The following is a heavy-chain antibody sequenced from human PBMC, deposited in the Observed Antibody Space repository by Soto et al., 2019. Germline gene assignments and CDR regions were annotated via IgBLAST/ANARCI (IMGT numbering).Heavy chain of an antibody. D-gene: IGHD3-9*01. V-gene: IGHV3-23*01. Sequence: PGGSLRLSCAASGFTFSSYAMSWVRQAPGKGLEWVSAISGSGGSTYYADSVKGRFTISRDNPKNTLYLQMNSLRAEDTAVYYCAKDLRPNRRASYYYYYGMDVWGQGTTVTVSS. CDR1: GFTFSSYA. CDR2: ISGSGGST. J-gene: IGHJ6*02. CDR3: AKDLRPNRRASYYYYYGMDV.